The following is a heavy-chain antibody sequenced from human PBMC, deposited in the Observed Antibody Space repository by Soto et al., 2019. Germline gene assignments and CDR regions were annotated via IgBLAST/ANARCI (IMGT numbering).Heavy chain of an antibody. CDR1: GYTLTELS. CDR2: FDPEDGET. CDR3: ATLKLGWIQLWANYGMDV. V-gene: IGHV1-24*01. Sequence: QVQLVQSGAEVKKPGASVKVSCKVSGYTLTELSMHRVRQAPGKGLEWMGGFDPEDGETIYAQKFQGRVTMTEDTSTDTAYMELSSLRSEDTAVYYCATLKLGWIQLWANYGMDVWGQGTTVTVSS. J-gene: IGHJ6*02. D-gene: IGHD5-18*01.